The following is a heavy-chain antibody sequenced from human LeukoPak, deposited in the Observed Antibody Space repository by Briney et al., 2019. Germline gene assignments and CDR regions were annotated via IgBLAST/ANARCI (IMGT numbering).Heavy chain of an antibody. CDR1: GGSIGGYY. CDR2: ISGSGST. Sequence: SETLSPTCAVSGGSIGGYYWSWIRQPAGKGLEWMGRISGSGSTDYDPSLKSRITMSVDTSKNQFSLKLNSVTAADTAVYYCAREGRSSTPGYWGQGTLVTVSS. V-gene: IGHV4-4*07. D-gene: IGHD2-15*01. CDR3: AREGRSSTPGY. J-gene: IGHJ4*02.